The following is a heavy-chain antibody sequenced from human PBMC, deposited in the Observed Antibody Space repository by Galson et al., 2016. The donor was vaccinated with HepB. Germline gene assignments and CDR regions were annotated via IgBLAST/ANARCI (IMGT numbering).Heavy chain of an antibody. CDR2: IYYSGST. V-gene: IGHV4-39*01. J-gene: IGHJ4*01. CDR1: GGSISGGGYY. D-gene: IGHD6-19*01. Sequence: ETLSLTCTVSGGSISGGGYYWGWIRQPPGKGLEWIGSIYYSGSTYYNPSLKSRVTISVDTSKNQFSLKLSSVTAADTAVYYCARRVAVAGIYYFDYWGRGTLVTVSS. CDR3: ARRVAVAGIYYFDY.